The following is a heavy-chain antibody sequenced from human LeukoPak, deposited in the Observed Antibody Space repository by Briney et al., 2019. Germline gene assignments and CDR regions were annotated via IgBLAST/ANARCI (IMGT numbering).Heavy chain of an antibody. D-gene: IGHD3-9*01. J-gene: IGHJ3*02. Sequence: PSETLSLTCAVYGGSFSGYYWSWIRQPPGKGLEWIGEINHGGSTNSNPSLKSRVTISIDTSKNQFSLKLSSVSAADTSVYYCARYFDWPYAFDIWGQGTMVTVSS. CDR2: INHGGST. CDR1: GGSFSGYY. V-gene: IGHV4-34*01. CDR3: ARYFDWPYAFDI.